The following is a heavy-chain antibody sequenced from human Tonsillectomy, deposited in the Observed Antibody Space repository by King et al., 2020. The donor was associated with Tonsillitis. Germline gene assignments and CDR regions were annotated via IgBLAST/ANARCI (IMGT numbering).Heavy chain of an antibody. D-gene: IGHD3-10*01. Sequence: VQLQESGPGLVKPSETLSLTCTVSGGSIGTYFWHWIRQPPGQGLEWIGHIYYTGSTDYNPSLKSRVTMSVDTSTNQLSLKVTSVSAADTAVYYCARASGGRIRRVIDRWGQGALVAVSS. CDR2: IYYTGST. V-gene: IGHV4-59*01. CDR3: ARASGGRIRRVIDR. CDR1: GGSIGTYF. J-gene: IGHJ4*02.